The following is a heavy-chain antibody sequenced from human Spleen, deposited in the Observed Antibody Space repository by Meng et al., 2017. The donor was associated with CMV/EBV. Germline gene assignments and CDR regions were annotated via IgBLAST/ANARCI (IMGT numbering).Heavy chain of an antibody. CDR1: GYSFTTYW. D-gene: IGHD4-11*01. V-gene: IGHV5-51*01. Sequence: KGSGYSFTTYWIGWVRQMPGKGLEWMGMIYPGDSDTRYSPSFQGQVTISADKSITTAYLQWSSLKASDTAVDYCARRGYNNYPTDYWGQGTLVTVSS. CDR2: IYPGDSDT. J-gene: IGHJ4*02. CDR3: ARRGYNNYPTDY.